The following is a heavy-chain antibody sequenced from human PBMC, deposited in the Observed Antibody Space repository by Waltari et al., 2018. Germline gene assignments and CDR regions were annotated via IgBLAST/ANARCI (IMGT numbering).Heavy chain of an antibody. CDR1: GFSLSTSVVG. J-gene: IGHJ4*02. Sequence: QITLKESGPTLVKPTQTLTLTCTFSGFSLSTSVVGVGWIRQPPGKALEWLALIYWDDDKRYSPSLKSRLTITKDTSKNQVVLTMTNMDPVDTATYYCVHEKLELRVFDYWGQGTLVTVSS. V-gene: IGHV2-5*02. CDR3: VHEKLELRVFDY. D-gene: IGHD1-7*01. CDR2: IYWDDDK.